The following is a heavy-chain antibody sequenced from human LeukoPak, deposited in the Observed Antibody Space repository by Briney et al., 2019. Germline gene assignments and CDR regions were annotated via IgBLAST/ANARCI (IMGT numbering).Heavy chain of an antibody. CDR2: ISGDSSTT. J-gene: IGHJ4*02. V-gene: IGHV3-23*01. D-gene: IGHD3-10*01. CDR3: ARAIGVGSGNHLFDY. CDR1: GFTFSSYA. Sequence: GGSLRLSCAASGFTFSSYAMRWVRQAPGKGLEWVSAISGDSSTTYYADSVKGRFTVSRDNSKNTLLLQMTSLRAEDTAIYSCARAIGVGSGNHLFDYWGQGTLVTVSS.